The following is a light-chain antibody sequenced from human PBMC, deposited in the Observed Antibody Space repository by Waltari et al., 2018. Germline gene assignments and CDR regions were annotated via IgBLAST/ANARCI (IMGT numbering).Light chain of an antibody. CDR1: QSVGSF. CDR3: QQRNSWPLT. V-gene: IGKV3-11*01. Sequence: EIVLTQSPVTLSLSPGEGATLSCKTSQSVGSFLAGYQQRPGQAPRLLIYDASLRATVIPTRLSGSGSGTDFTLTISSLESEDFAVYYCQQRNSWPLTFGPGTTV. J-gene: IGKJ3*01. CDR2: DAS.